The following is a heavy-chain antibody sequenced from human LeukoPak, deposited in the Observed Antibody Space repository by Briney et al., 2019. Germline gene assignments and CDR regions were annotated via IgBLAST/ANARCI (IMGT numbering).Heavy chain of an antibody. V-gene: IGHV3-23*01. Sequence: GGSLRLSCAASGFTFSSYAMSWVRQAPGKGLEWVSAISGSGGSTYYADSVKGRFTISRDNSKNTLYLQMSSLRAEDTAVYYCTKREVRGLSEYLQYWGQGALVTVSS. J-gene: IGHJ1*01. CDR1: GFTFSSYA. CDR2: ISGSGGST. D-gene: IGHD3-10*01. CDR3: TKREVRGLSEYLQY.